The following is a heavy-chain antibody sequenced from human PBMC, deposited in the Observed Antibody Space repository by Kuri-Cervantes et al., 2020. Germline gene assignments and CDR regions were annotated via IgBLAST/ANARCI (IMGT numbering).Heavy chain of an antibody. J-gene: IGHJ4*02. CDR2: TSYDGSNK. CDR3: AKPVVLYSQYAGYFDY. CDR1: GFTFSSYA. Sequence: GESLKISCAASGFTFSSYAMHWVRQAPGKGLEWVAVTSYDGSNKYYADSVKGRFTISRDNSKNTLYLQMNSLRAEDTAVYYCAKPVVLYSQYAGYFDYWGQGTLVTVSS. V-gene: IGHV3-30-3*02. D-gene: IGHD5-18*01.